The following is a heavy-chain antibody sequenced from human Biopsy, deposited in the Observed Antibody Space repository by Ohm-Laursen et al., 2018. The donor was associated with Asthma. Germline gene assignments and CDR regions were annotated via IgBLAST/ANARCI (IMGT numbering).Heavy chain of an antibody. J-gene: IGHJ4*02. Sequence: LSLTCSVYGGSISSFYWSWIRQSPEKGLEWMGYVYWTGSTNYNPSLKSRVTMSVDTSKNRIFLELTSVTAADTAIYYCVRAVRNEQWLAPFDYWGQGKPVTVSS. D-gene: IGHD6-19*01. CDR3: VRAVRNEQWLAPFDY. CDR1: GGSISSFY. V-gene: IGHV4-59*01. CDR2: VYWTGST.